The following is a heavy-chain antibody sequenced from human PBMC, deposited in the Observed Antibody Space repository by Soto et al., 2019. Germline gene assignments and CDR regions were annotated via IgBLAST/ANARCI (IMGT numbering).Heavy chain of an antibody. CDR1: GFTFSSYA. Sequence: EVQLLESGGGLVQPGGSLRLSCAASGFTFSSYAMSWVRQAPGKGLEWVSAISGSGGSTYYADSVKGRFTISRDNSKNTLYLQMNSLRAEDTAVYYCARAQLAGTDYYYYGMDVWGQGTTVTVSS. D-gene: IGHD6-13*01. CDR3: ARAQLAGTDYYYYGMDV. CDR2: ISGSGGST. J-gene: IGHJ6*02. V-gene: IGHV3-23*01.